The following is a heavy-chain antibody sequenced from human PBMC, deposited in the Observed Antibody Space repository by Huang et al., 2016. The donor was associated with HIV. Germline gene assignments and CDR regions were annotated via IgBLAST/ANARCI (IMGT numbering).Heavy chain of an antibody. D-gene: IGHD3-10*01. CDR3: ARGSRQGKYYYGSGTAY. CDR1: GFTFSSYW. Sequence: EVQLVESGGGLVQPGGSLRLSCAASGFTFSSYWMHWVRQVPGKGLVWVSHMKSEGSSTSYADSGKGRFTISRDNAKNTLYRQMNSLRAEDTAVYYCARGSRQGKYYYGSGTAYWGQGTLVTVSS. J-gene: IGHJ4*02. CDR2: MKSEGSST. V-gene: IGHV3-74*01.